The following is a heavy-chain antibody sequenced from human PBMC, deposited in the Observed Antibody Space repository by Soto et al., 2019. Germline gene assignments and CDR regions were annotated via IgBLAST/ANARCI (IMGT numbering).Heavy chain of an antibody. CDR2: ISSSSSTI. J-gene: IGHJ5*02. V-gene: IGHV3-48*01. CDR1: GFTFSSYS. Sequence: EVQLVESGGGLVQPGGSLRLSGAASGFTFSSYSMNWVRQAPGKGLEWVSYISSSSSTIYYADSVKGRFTISRDNAKNSLYLQMNSLRAEDTAVYYCARDRRRVWFDPSGQGTLVTVSA. CDR3: ARDRRRVWFDP.